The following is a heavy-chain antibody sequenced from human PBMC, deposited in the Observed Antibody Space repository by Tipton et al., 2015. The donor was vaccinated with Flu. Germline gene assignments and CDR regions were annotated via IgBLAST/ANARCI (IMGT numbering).Heavy chain of an antibody. V-gene: IGHV3-48*03. CDR2: IDIHSRSI. D-gene: IGHD1-26*01. CDR1: GFNLSSYE. Sequence: QLVQSGGGLVQPGGSLGLSCSASGFNLSSYEMNWVRQAPGKGLEWVSKIDIHSRSIDYADSVRGRFTISRDSAKRSVYLQMNSLRVEDTAVYYCARDGGRITGDRGSWSYFMDNRGAWSYGMDVWGQGTTVTVSS. J-gene: IGHJ6*02. CDR3: ARDGGRITGDRGSWSYFMDNRGAWSYGMDV.